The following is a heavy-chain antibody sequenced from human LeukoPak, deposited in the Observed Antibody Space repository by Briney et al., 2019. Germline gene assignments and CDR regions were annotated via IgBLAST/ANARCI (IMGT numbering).Heavy chain of an antibody. CDR3: ARNPNYYYYYMDV. V-gene: IGHV1-8*03. J-gene: IGHJ6*03. Sequence: GASVKVSCKASGDTFTSYDINWVRQATGQGLEWMGWMNPNSGNTGYAQKFQGRVTITRNTSISTAYMELSSLRSEDAAVYYCARNPNYYYYYMDVWGKGTTVTVSS. CDR2: MNPNSGNT. CDR1: GDTFTSYD.